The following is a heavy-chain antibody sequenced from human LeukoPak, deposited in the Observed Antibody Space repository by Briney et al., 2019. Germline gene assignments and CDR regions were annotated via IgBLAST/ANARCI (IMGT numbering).Heavy chain of an antibody. J-gene: IGHJ3*02. CDR2: ISSSSSTI. CDR3: ARVRVGAIVDHAFDI. V-gene: IGHV3-48*02. D-gene: IGHD1-26*01. CDR1: GFTVSSNY. Sequence: HAGGSLRLSCAASGFTVSSNYMTWVGQAPGKGLEWVSYISSSSSTIYYTDSVKGRFTISRDNAKNSLYLQMNSLRDEDTSVYYCARVRVGAIVDHAFDIWGQGTMVTVSS.